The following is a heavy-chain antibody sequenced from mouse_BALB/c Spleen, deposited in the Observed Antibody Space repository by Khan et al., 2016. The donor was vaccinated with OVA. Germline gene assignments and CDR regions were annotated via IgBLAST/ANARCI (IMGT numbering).Heavy chain of an antibody. D-gene: IGHD1-1*01. CDR2: IDPFNGGT. Sequence: EVQLQESGPELMKPGASVKISCKASGYSFTSYAIHWVKQSHGKSLEWIGYIDPFNGGTSYNQKFTGKATLTVDKSSSTAYMHLSSLTSEDSAVYYCARHGSSSWFAYWGQGTLVTVSA. CDR3: ARHGSSSWFAY. CDR1: GYSFTSYA. J-gene: IGHJ3*01. V-gene: IGHV1S135*01.